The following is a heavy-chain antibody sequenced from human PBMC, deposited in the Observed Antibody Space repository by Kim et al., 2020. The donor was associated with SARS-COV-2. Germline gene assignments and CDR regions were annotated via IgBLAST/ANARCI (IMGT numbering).Heavy chain of an antibody. V-gene: IGHV3-48*02. J-gene: IGHJ4*02. CDR3: ARGAAVRGAIFDY. CDR1: GFTFSNYG. D-gene: IGHD3-10*01. Sequence: GGSLRLSCADSGFTFSNYGMNWVRQAPGKGLEWVSYINNSSSIIYYADSVKGRFTISRDNAKNSLYLQMNSLRDEDTAVYYCARGAAVRGAIFDYWGQGTLVTVSS. CDR2: INNSSSII.